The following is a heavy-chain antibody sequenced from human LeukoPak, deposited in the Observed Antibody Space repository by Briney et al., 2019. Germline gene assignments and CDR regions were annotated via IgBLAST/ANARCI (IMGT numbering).Heavy chain of an antibody. CDR3: ARHSMVRGIIGDY. CDR1: GGTFSSYA. D-gene: IGHD3-10*01. Sequence: GASVKVSCKASGGTFSSYAISWVRQAPGQGLEWMGGIIPIFGTANYAQKFQGRVTITADESTSTAYMELSSLRSEDTAVYYCARHSMVRGIIGDYWGQGTLVTVSS. V-gene: IGHV1-69*13. J-gene: IGHJ4*02. CDR2: IIPIFGTA.